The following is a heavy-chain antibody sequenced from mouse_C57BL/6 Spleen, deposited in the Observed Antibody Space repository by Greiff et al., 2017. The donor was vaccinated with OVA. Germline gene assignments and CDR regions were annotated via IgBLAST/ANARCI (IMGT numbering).Heavy chain of an antibody. Sequence: EVQLQQSGPELVKPGASVKISCKASGYSFTGYYMHWVKQSSEKSLEWIGEINPSTGGTSYNQKFKGEATLTVDKSSSTAYMQLKSLTSEDSAVYYCAREAYYSNSYYFDYWGQGTTLTVSS. V-gene: IGHV1-43*01. CDR1: GYSFTGYY. CDR2: INPSTGGT. D-gene: IGHD2-5*01. J-gene: IGHJ2*01. CDR3: AREAYYSNSYYFDY.